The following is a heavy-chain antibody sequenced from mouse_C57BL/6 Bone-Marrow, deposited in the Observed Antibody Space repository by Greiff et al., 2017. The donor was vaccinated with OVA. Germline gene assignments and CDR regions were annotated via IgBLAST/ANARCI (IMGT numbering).Heavy chain of an antibody. CDR1: GYTFTSYW. CDR3: ARRGRGNYYGSTYYFDY. V-gene: IGHV1-59*01. Sequence: QVQLQQPGAELVRPGTSVKLSCKASGYTFTSYWMHWVKQRPGQGLEWIGVIDPSDSYTNYNQKFKGKATLTVDTSSSTAYMQLSSLTSEDSAVYYCARRGRGNYYGSTYYFDYWGQGTTLTVSS. J-gene: IGHJ2*01. D-gene: IGHD1-1*01. CDR2: IDPSDSYT.